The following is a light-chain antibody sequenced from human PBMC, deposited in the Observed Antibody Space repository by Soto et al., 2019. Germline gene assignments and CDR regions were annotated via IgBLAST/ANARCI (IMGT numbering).Light chain of an antibody. CDR3: QKYSSVPV. J-gene: IGKJ3*01. V-gene: IGKV1-27*01. CDR2: AAS. CDR1: QGIRNF. Sequence: DIQMTQSPPSLSASVGDRVTITCRASQGIRNFAAWYQQKPGKAPKLLLYAASTLQSGVPSRFSGSGSGTEFTLTTNILQPEDVATYSCQKYSSVPVFGPGTKVEIK.